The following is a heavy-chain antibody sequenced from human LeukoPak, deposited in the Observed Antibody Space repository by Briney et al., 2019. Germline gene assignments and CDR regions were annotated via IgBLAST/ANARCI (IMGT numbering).Heavy chain of an antibody. CDR2: ITGSGAST. V-gene: IGHV3-23*01. CDR1: GFTFSSYA. Sequence: PGGSLRLSCAASGFTFSSYAMSWVRQAPGKGLEWVSAITGSGASTYYADSVKGRFTISRDNSKNTLYLQMKSLRAEDTAIYYCANGVSSGYPPGLCDYWGQGTLVTVSS. CDR3: ANGVSSGYPPGLCDY. D-gene: IGHD3-22*01. J-gene: IGHJ4*02.